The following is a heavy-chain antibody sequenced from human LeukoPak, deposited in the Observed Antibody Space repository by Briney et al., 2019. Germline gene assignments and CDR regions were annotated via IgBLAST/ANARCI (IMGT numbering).Heavy chain of an antibody. J-gene: IGHJ5*02. CDR2: IIPILGIA. V-gene: IGHV1-69*04. CDR3: ARGAFRLLWFREVPFFFDP. CDR1: GGTFSSYA. D-gene: IGHD3-10*01. Sequence: SVKVSCKASGGTFSSYAISWVRQAPGQGLEWMGRIIPILGIANYAQKFQGRVTITADKSTSTAYMELSSLRSEDTAVYYCARGAFRLLWFREVPFFFDPWGQGTLVTVSS.